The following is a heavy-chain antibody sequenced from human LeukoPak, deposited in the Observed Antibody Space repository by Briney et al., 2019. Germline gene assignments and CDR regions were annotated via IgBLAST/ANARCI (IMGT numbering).Heavy chain of an antibody. CDR3: ARGAAAGNKYYYYMDV. CDR1: GYTFTSHA. V-gene: IGHV7-4-1*02. CDR2: INTNTGNP. J-gene: IGHJ6*03. Sequence: GASVKVSCKASGYTFTSHAMNWVRQAPGQGLEWMGWINTNTGNPTYAQGFTGRFVFSLDTSVSTAYLQISSLKAEDTAVYYCARGAAAGNKYYYYMDVWGKGTTVTVSS. D-gene: IGHD6-13*01.